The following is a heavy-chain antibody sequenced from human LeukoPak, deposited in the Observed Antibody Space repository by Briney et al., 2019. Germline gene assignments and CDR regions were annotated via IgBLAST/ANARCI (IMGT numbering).Heavy chain of an antibody. V-gene: IGHV3-48*03. J-gene: IGHJ4*02. CDR2: ISSSGSTI. D-gene: IGHD3-10*01. Sequence: PGGSLRLSCAASGFTFSSYEMNWVRQAPGKGLEWVSYISSSGSTIYYADSVKGRFTISRDNAKNSLYLQMNSLGAEDTAVYYCARDSGERLPSDYWGQGTPVTVSS. CDR1: GFTFSSYE. CDR3: ARDSGERLPSDY.